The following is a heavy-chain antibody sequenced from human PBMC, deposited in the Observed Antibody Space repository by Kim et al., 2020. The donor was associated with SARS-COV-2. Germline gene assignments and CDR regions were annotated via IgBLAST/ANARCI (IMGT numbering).Heavy chain of an antibody. Sequence: SETLSLTCTVSRGSISSYYWSWIRQPPGKGLEWIGYIYYSGSTNYNPSLKSRVTISVDTSKNQFSLKLTSVTSADTAVYYCARGGVNWNFDYWGQGILVTVSS. CDR3: ARGGVNWNFDY. CDR1: RGSISSYY. V-gene: IGHV4-59*13. D-gene: IGHD3-3*01. CDR2: IYYSGST. J-gene: IGHJ4*02.